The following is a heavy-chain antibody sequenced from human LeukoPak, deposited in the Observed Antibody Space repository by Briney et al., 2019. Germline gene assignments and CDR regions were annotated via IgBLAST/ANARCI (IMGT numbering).Heavy chain of an antibody. D-gene: IGHD3-10*01. CDR2: ISAYNGNT. J-gene: IGHJ5*02. V-gene: IGHV1-18*01. CDR1: GYTFTSYG. CDR3: ARDLVTMVRGVIIPNNWFDP. Sequence: ASVKVSCKASGYTFTSYGISWVRQAPGQGLEWMGWISAYNGNTNYAQKLQGRVTMTTDTSTSTAYMELRSLRSDDTAVYYCARDLVTMVRGVIIPNNWFDPWGQGTLVTVSS.